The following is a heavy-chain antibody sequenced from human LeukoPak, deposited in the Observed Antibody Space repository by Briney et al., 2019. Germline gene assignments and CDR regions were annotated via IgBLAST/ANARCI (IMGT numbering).Heavy chain of an antibody. CDR1: GGSISSGGYY. CDR2: IYYSGST. D-gene: IGHD3-10*01. V-gene: IGHV4-31*03. Sequence: SETLSLTCTVSGGSISSGGYYWSWIRQHPGKGLEWIGYIYYSGSTYYNPSLKSRVIISVDTSKNQFSLKLSSVTAADTAVYYCARDRRRNYYGSGSHGAMDVWGKGTTVTVSS. J-gene: IGHJ6*04. CDR3: ARDRRRNYYGSGSHGAMDV.